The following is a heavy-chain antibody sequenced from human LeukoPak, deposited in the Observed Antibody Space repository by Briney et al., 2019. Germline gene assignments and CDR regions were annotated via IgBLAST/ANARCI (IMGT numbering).Heavy chain of an antibody. CDR1: GYSFTSYW. V-gene: IGHV5-51*01. J-gene: IGHJ4*02. CDR2: IYPGDSDT. D-gene: IGHD6-19*01. CDR3: ARRVGSGWSAALNLDY. Sequence: KHGECLKISCKGSGYSFTSYWIGWVRQMPGKGLEWMGIIYPGDSDTRYSPSFQGQVTISADKSISTAYLQWSSLKASDTAMYYCARRVGSGWSAALNLDYWGQGTLVTVSS.